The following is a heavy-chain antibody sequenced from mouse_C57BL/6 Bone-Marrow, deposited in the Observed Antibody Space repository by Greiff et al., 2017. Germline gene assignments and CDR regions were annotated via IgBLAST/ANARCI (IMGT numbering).Heavy chain of an antibody. CDR3: ARDYGNYWFAY. V-gene: IGHV1-54*01. J-gene: IGHJ3*01. CDR2: INPGSGGT. Sequence: QVQLQQSGAELVRPGTSVKVSCKASGYAFTNYLIEWVKQRPGQGLEWIGVINPGSGGTNYNEKFKGKATLTADKSSSTAYMQLSSLTSEDSAVYFCARDYGNYWFAYWGQGTLVTVSA. D-gene: IGHD2-1*01. CDR1: GYAFTNYL.